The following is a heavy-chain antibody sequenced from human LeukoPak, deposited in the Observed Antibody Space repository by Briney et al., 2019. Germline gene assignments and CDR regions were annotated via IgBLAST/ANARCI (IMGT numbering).Heavy chain of an antibody. J-gene: IGHJ6*02. CDR1: GYTFTSYA. CDR3: ARRAPRGYVVLPAAEGGGNGMDV. CDR2: INAGNGNT. D-gene: IGHD2-2*01. Sequence: ASVKVSCKASGYTFTSYAIHWVRQAPGQRLEWMGWINAGNGNTKYSQKFQGRVTITRDTSASTAYMELSSLRSEDTAVYYCARRAPRGYVVLPAAEGGGNGMDVWGQGTTVTVSS. V-gene: IGHV1-3*01.